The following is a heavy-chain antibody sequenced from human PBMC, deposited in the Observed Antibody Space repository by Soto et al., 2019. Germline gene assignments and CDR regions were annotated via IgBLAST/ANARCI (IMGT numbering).Heavy chain of an antibody. D-gene: IGHD3-10*01. Sequence: SETLSLTCAVYGGSFSGYYWSWIRQPPGKGLEWIGEINHSGSTNYNPSLKSRVTISVDTSKNQFSLKLSSVTAADTAVYYCARGRNGYYYGSGTKGAFDIWGQGTMVTVSS. V-gene: IGHV4-34*01. CDR3: ARGRNGYYYGSGTKGAFDI. J-gene: IGHJ3*02. CDR1: GGSFSGYY. CDR2: INHSGST.